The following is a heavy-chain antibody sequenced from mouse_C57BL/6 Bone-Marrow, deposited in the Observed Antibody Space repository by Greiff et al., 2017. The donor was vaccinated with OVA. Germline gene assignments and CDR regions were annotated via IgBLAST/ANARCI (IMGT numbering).Heavy chain of an antibody. J-gene: IGHJ3*01. CDR2: IDPNSGGT. CDR3: ARWGGSSGPFAY. CDR1: GYTFTSYW. D-gene: IGHD3-2*02. Sequence: QVQLQQPGAELVKPGASVKLSCKASGYTFTSYWMHWVKQRPGLGLEWIGRIDPNSGGTKYNEKFKSKATLTVDKPSSTAYMQLSSLTSEDSAVYYCARWGGSSGPFAYWGQGTLVTVSA. V-gene: IGHV1-72*01.